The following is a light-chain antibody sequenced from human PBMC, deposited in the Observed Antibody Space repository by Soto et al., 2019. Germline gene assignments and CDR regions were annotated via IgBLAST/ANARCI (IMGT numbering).Light chain of an antibody. V-gene: IGLV1-51*01. CDR3: GTWDSSRSGGFYV. CDR2: DNN. Sequence: QSVLTQPPSVSAAPGQKVTISCSGSSSNIGNNYVSWYQQLPGTAPKLLIYDNNKRPSGIPDRFSGSKSGTSATLGITGHQMGDGADYYGGTWDSSRSGGFYVFGTGTKVPV. J-gene: IGLJ1*01. CDR1: SSNIGNNY.